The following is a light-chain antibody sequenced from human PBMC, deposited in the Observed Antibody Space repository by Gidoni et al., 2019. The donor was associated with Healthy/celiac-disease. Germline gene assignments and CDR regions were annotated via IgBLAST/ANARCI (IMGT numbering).Light chain of an antibody. V-gene: IGLV1-40*01. Sequence: QSVLTQPPSVSGAPWPRVTISCTGSSPNIGAGYDVHCYQQLPGTAPKLLIYVNSNRPSGVPGRFSGSKSGTSASLAISGLQAEDDADYYCQSYDSSLSGSNVFGTGTKVTVL. CDR3: QSYDSSLSGSNV. J-gene: IGLJ1*01. CDR1: SPNIGAGYD. CDR2: VNS.